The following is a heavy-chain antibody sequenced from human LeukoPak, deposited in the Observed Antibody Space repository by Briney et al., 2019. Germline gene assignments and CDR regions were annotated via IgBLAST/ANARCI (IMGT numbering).Heavy chain of an antibody. CDR2: INHSGST. CDR1: GGSFSGYY. Sequence: SETLSLTCAVYGGSFSGYYWSWIRQPPGKGLEWIGEINHSGSTNHNPSLKSRVTISIDTSKNQFSLKLSSVTAADTAVYYCARDAAPYYYGSGIFRKNNWFDPWGQGTLVTVSS. J-gene: IGHJ5*02. D-gene: IGHD3-10*01. CDR3: ARDAAPYYYGSGIFRKNNWFDP. V-gene: IGHV4-34*01.